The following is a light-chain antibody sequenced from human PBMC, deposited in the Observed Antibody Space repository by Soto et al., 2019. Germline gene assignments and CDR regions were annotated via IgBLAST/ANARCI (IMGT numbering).Light chain of an antibody. J-gene: IGKJ1*01. Sequence: DIVLTQSPASLYFSPRQGASLSNRASKSVGGDLVWYQQHPGQAPRLLIYDASNRATGIPPRFSGSGSWTEFTFTISSLQSEDFAVYYCLQYHNWPRTFGQGTKVDI. CDR3: LQYHNWPRT. CDR1: KSVGGD. V-gene: IGKV3D-15*01. CDR2: DAS.